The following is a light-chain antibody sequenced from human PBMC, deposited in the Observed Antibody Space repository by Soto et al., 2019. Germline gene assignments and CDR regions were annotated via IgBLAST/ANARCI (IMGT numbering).Light chain of an antibody. V-gene: IGKV1D-16*01. CDR3: QQLNNYPST. J-gene: IGKJ4*01. CDR2: AAS. Sequence: IQMTQTPTSLSASVGDRVTVTWRASQGISSWLAWYQQKPGKAPKLLIYAASSLQSGVPSRFSGSGSGTDFTLTISSLQPEDFATYYCQQLNNYPSTVGGGTKVDIK. CDR1: QGISSW.